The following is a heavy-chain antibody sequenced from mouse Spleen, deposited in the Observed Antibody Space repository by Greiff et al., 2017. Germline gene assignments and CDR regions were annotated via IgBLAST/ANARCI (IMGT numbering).Heavy chain of an antibody. D-gene: IGHD1-2*01. CDR1: GFTFSSYA. CDR2: ISSGGSYT. CDR3: ARDRTTATPGAMDY. J-gene: IGHJ4*01. Sequence: EVKVVESGGGLVKPGGSLKLSCAASGFTFSSYAMSWVRQSPDKRLEWVAEISSGGSYTYYPDTVTGRFTISRDNAKNTLYLEMSSLRSEDTAMYYCARDRTTATPGAMDYWGQGTSVTVSS. V-gene: IGHV5-9-4*01.